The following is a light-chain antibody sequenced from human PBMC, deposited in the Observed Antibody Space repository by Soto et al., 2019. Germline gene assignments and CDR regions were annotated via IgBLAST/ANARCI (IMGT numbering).Light chain of an antibody. CDR3: QAWDSSTDDV. V-gene: IGLV3-1*01. J-gene: IGLJ1*01. Sequence: SYELTQPPSVSVSPGQTASITCSGDELGDKYACWYQQKPGQSPVLVIYQDTKRPSGIPERFSGSNSGNTATLTISGTQAMDEADYYCQAWDSSTDDVFGTGTKVTVL. CDR1: ELGDKY. CDR2: QDT.